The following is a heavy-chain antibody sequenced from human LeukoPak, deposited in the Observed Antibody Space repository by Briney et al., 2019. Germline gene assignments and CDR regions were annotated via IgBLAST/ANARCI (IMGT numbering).Heavy chain of an antibody. CDR2: ISGSGGST. V-gene: IGHV3-23*01. CDR3: AKYDSSGYYFDY. Sequence: GGSLRLSCAASGFTFSSYAMTWVRQAPGKGLEWVSVISGSGGSTHYADSVKGRFTISRDNSKNTLCLQMNSLRAEDTAVYYCAKYDSSGYYFDYWGQGTLVTVSS. J-gene: IGHJ4*02. D-gene: IGHD3-22*01. CDR1: GFTFSSYA.